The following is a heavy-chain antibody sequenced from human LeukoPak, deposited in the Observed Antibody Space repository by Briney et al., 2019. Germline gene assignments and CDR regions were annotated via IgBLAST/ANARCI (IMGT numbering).Heavy chain of an antibody. D-gene: IGHD2-15*01. CDR2: IYYSGNT. CDR3: VRQRGVGSWSFDY. V-gene: IGHV4-39*01. CDR1: GGSISTGHYW. J-gene: IGHJ4*02. Sequence: SETLSLTCTVSGGSISTGHYWWGWIRQPPGKGLDWIRSIYYSGNTHYNPSLQSRVTVSVDTSKNQFSLKLTSVTAADTAVYYCVRQRGVGSWSFDYWGQGNLVTVSS.